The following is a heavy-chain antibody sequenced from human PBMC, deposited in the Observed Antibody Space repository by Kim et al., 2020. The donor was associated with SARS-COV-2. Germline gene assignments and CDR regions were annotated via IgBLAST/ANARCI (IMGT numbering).Heavy chain of an antibody. CDR3: ARVRRECTNGVCYSYYYYGMDV. Sequence: SETLSLTCTVSGGSISSGGYYWSWIRQHPGKGLEWIGYIYYSGSTYYNPSLKSRVTISVDTSKNQFSLKLSSVTAADTAVYYCARVRRECTNGVCYSYYYYGMDVWGQGTTVTVSS. CDR2: IYYSGST. CDR1: GGSISSGGYY. J-gene: IGHJ6*02. V-gene: IGHV4-31*03. D-gene: IGHD2-8*01.